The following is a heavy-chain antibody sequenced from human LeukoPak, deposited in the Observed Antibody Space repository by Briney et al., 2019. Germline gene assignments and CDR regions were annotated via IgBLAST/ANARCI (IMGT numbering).Heavy chain of an antibody. D-gene: IGHD4-23*01. J-gene: IGHJ4*02. CDR2: INPNSGGT. CDR3: ARDTDYGGNSGPEDY. Sequence: ASVKVSCKASGYTFTGYYMHWVRQAPGQGLEWMGWINPNSGGTIYAQKFQGRVTMTRDTSISTAYMELSRLRSDDTAVYYCARDTDYGGNSGPEDYWGRGTLVTVSS. V-gene: IGHV1-2*02. CDR1: GYTFTGYY.